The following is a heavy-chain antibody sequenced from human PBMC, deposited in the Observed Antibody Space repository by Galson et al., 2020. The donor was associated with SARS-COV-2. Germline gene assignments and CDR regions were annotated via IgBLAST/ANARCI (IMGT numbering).Heavy chain of an antibody. CDR2: IKQDGSEK. Sequence: QLGESLKISCAASGFTFSSYWMSWVRQAPGKGLEWVANIKQDGSEKYYVDSVKGRFTISRDNAKNSLYLQMNSLRAEDTAVYYCARDIYSGYDYYYYGMDVWGQGTTVTVSS. J-gene: IGHJ6*02. CDR3: ARDIYSGYDYYYYGMDV. D-gene: IGHD5-12*01. CDR1: GFTFSSYW. V-gene: IGHV3-7*01.